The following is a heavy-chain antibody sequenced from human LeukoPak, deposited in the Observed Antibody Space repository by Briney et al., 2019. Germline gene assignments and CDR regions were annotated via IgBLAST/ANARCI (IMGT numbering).Heavy chain of an antibody. J-gene: IGHJ3*02. V-gene: IGHV1-2*06. CDR3: AREGGSYFLDAFYI. CDR1: GDTFSNYY. CDR2: INPNSGGS. D-gene: IGHD1-26*01. Sequence: ASVKVSCKVSGDTFSNYYMHWVRQAPGQGLEWMGRINPNSGGSKFAQKIQGRTTMSRDTSTGTDYMELSRLRPDDTAVYYCAREGGSYFLDAFYIWGQGTMVTVSS.